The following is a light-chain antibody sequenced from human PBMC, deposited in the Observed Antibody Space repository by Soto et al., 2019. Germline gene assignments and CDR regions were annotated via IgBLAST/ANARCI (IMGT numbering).Light chain of an antibody. V-gene: IGLV1-44*01. CDR3: AAWDDSLNGRV. Sequence: QSVLTQPPSASGTPGQRVTISCSGSSSNIGSNTVNWYQQLPGTAPKLLIYSNNQRPSGVPDRFSGSKSGTSASLAISGLKSEDEDDYYCAAWDDSLNGRVFGTGTKLTVL. CDR2: SNN. J-gene: IGLJ1*01. CDR1: SSNIGSNT.